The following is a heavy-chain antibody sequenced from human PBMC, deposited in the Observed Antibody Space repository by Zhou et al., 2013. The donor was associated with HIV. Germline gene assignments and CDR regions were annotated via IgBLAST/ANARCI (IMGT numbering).Heavy chain of an antibody. D-gene: IGHD6-19*01. Sequence: QVQLEQSGAEVKKPGASVKVSCKASGYTFTGYYMHWVRQAPGQGLEWMGWINPNSGGTNYVQKFQGRVTMTRDTSISTAYMELRRLRSDDTAVYYCARALQKWLVGYFDLWAVAPWSLS. CDR3: ARALQKWLVGYFDL. CDR1: GYTFTGYY. CDR2: INPNSGGT. J-gene: IGHJ2*01. V-gene: IGHV1-2*02.